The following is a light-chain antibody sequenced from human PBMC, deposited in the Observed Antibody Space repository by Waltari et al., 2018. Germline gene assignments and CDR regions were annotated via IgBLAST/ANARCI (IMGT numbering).Light chain of an antibody. CDR2: DVN. CDR1: SSNIISDNH. CDR3: SSYTSSSTWV. J-gene: IGLJ3*02. Sequence: QSALTQPASVSGSPGQSITISCTAASSNIISDNHVSWYQQHPGKAPKVLTYDVNNRPSGVSHRFPGSRSGNTASLTISGLQAEDEADYYCSSYTSSSTWVFGGGTKLTVL. V-gene: IGLV2-14*03.